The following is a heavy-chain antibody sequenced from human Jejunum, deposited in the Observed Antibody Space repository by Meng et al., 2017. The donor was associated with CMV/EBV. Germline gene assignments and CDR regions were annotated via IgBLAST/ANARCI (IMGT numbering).Heavy chain of an antibody. CDR3: ARVEVGITSGDY. V-gene: IGHV1-18*01. CDR2: ISAYNGNT. J-gene: IGHJ4*02. Sequence: AHLVQSGGGVNNPGSSVTVSCTASGVTFTTYRITSVRQAPGQGLEWMGWISAYNGNTNYAQTPQGRLTMTTDTSTSTAYMELRSLRSDDTAVYYCARVEVGITSGDYWGQGTLVTVSS. CDR1: GVTFTTYR. D-gene: IGHD1-26*01.